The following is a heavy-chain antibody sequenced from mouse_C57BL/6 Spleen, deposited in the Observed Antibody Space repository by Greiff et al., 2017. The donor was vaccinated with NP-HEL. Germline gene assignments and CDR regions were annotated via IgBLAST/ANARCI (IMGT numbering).Heavy chain of an antibody. J-gene: IGHJ4*01. V-gene: IGHV5-16*01. CDR3: ARETTVVAMDY. D-gene: IGHD1-1*01. CDR2: INYDGSST. CDR1: GFTFSDYY. Sequence: EVKVVESEGGLVQPGSSMKLSCTASGFTFSDYYMAWVRQVPEKGLEWVANINYDGSSTYYLDSLKSRFIISRDNAKNILYLQMSSLKSEDTATYYCARETTVVAMDYWGQGTSVTVSS.